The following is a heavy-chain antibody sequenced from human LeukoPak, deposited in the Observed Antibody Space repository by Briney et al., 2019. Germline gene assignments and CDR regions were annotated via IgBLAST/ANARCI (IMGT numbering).Heavy chain of an antibody. J-gene: IGHJ4*02. V-gene: IGHV4-59*01. CDR1: GGSISSYY. CDR2: IHYSGST. D-gene: IGHD1-26*01. Sequence: SETLSLTCTVSGGSISSYYWSWIRQPPGKGLEWIGYIHYSGSTNYNPSLKSRVTISVDTSKNRFSLKLSSVTAADTAVYYCARGVGATDFDYWGQGTLVTVSS. CDR3: ARGVGATDFDY.